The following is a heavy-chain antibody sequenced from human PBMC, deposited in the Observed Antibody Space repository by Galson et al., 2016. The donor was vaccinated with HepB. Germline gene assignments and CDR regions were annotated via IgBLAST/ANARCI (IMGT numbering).Heavy chain of an antibody. D-gene: IGHD3-3*01. CDR2: ISSGSTYI. CDR3: ARGPSDSDFGSYFDS. J-gene: IGHJ5*01. Sequence: SLRLSCAASGFTFSRYSMNWVRQAPGRGLEWVASISSGSTYIYYVDSVKGRFTVSRDNAKNSLYLQMNSLGAEDTAVYFCARGPSDSDFGSYFDSWGQGALVTVSS. V-gene: IGHV3-21*01. CDR1: GFTFSRYS.